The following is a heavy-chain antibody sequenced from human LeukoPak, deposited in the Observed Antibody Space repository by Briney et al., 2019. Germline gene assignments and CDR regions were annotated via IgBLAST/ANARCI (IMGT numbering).Heavy chain of an antibody. D-gene: IGHD2-2*01. J-gene: IGHJ3*02. CDR1: GYRFTSYW. Sequence: GESLKISCKGSGYRFTSYWISWARQMPGKGLEWMGRIDPSDSHTKYSPSFQGHVTISADKSISTAYLQWSSMKASDTAMYYCARHVYCSSTSCYAAFDIWGQGTMVTVSS. V-gene: IGHV5-10-1*01. CDR3: ARHVYCSSTSCYAAFDI. CDR2: IDPSDSHT.